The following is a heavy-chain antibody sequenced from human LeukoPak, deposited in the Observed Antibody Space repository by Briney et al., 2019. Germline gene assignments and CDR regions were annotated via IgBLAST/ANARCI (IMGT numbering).Heavy chain of an antibody. J-gene: IGHJ5*01. CDR3: ARSGIPERLSNWFDS. D-gene: IGHD1-1*01. V-gene: IGHV4-59*01. CDR2: IYYSGST. Sequence: SETLSLTCTASGGSLRSYYWSWIRQSPGKGLEWIGYIYYSGSTNYNPYLKSRVTISVDTSKNQFSLKLSSVTAADTAVYFCARSGIPERLSNWFDSWGQGTLVTVSS. CDR1: GGSLRSYY.